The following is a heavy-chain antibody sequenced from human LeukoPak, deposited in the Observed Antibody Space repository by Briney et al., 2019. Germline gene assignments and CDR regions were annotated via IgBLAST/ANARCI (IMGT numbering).Heavy chain of an antibody. D-gene: IGHD2-8*02. CDR1: GFTLSTYT. CDR3: ARDQNPLLGVFDF. V-gene: IGHV3-21*01. CDR2: ISSSGNYI. J-gene: IGHJ4*02. Sequence: GGSLRLSCVVSGFTLSTYTINWVRQAPGKGLEWVSSISSSGNYIYYADSVKGRFTISKDNAKNSVYLQMDSLRAADTAVYYCARDQNPLLGVFDFWGQGTLVAVSS.